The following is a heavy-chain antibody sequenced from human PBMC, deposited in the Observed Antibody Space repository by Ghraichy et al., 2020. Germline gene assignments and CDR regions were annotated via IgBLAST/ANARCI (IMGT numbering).Heavy chain of an antibody. CDR3: ARDHNYYDSSGYLDYYYGMDV. CDR1: GGSISSGGYY. D-gene: IGHD3-22*01. J-gene: IGHJ6*02. Sequence: SETLSLTCTVSGGSISSGGYYWSWIRQHPGKGLEWIGYIYYSGSTYYNPSLKSRVTISVDTSKNQFSLKLSSVTAADTAVYYCARDHNYYDSSGYLDYYYGMDVWGQGTTVTVSS. V-gene: IGHV4-31*03. CDR2: IYYSGST.